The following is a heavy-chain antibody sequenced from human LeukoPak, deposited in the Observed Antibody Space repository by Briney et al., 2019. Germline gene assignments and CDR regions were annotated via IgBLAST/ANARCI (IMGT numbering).Heavy chain of an antibody. V-gene: IGHV3-74*01. CDR1: GFTFSRYW. CDR3: ARSRYSTSSGGFDY. CDR2: INTDGSNT. D-gene: IGHD6-6*01. Sequence: GGSLRLSCATSGFTFSRYWMHWVRQVPGKGLVWVSRINTDGSNTNYADSVTGRFTTSRDNAKNTLYLQMNSLRGEDTAVYYCARSRYSTSSGGFDYWGQGILVTVSS. J-gene: IGHJ4*02.